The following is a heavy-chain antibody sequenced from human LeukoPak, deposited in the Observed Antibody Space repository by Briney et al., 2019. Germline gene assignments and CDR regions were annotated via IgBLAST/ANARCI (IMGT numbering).Heavy chain of an antibody. CDR1: GGSFSGYY. CDR3: ARGTRLVSGYYGMDV. V-gene: IGHV4-34*01. Sequence: SETLSLTCAVYGGSFSGYYWSWIRQPPGKGLEWIGSIYYSGSTYYNPSLKSRVTISVDTSKNQFSLKLSSVTAADTAVYYCARGTRLVSGYYGMDVWGQGTTVTVS. D-gene: IGHD3-9*01. J-gene: IGHJ6*02. CDR2: IYYSGST.